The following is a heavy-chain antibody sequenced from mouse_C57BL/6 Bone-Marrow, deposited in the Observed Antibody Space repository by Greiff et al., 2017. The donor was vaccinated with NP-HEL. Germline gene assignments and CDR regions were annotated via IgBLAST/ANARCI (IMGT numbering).Heavy chain of an antibody. CDR1: GYTFTDYY. CDR2: IYPGSGNT. D-gene: IGHD1-1*01. Sequence: VMLVESGAELVRPGASVKLSCKASGYTFTDYYINWVKQRPGQGLEWIARIYPGSGNTYYNEKFKGKATLTAEKSSSTAYMQLSSLTSEDSAVYFCARDGSSSAWFAYWGQGTLVTVSA. J-gene: IGHJ3*01. CDR3: ARDGSSSAWFAY. V-gene: IGHV1-76*01.